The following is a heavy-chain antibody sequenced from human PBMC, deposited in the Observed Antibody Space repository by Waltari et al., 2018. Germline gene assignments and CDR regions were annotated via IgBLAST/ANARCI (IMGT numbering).Heavy chain of an antibody. J-gene: IGHJ6*03. D-gene: IGHD3-22*01. Sequence: QVQLQESGPGLVKPSETLSLTCTVSGGPISSYYWSWIRQPPGKGLEWIGYIYTSGSTNHPPSLKRRVTISVDTSKNHFSLKLSSVTAADTAVYYCASAEGYYDSSGYTLDYYYYMDVWGKGTTVTVSS. CDR3: ASAEGYYDSSGYTLDYYYYMDV. CDR1: GGPISSYY. V-gene: IGHV4-4*09. CDR2: IYTSGST.